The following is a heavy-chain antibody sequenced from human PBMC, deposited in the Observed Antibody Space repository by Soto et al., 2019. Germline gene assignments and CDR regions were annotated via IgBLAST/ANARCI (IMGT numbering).Heavy chain of an antibody. D-gene: IGHD3-22*01. CDR3: ARGVYDSSGYYKYYFDY. CDR1: GFTFSSYN. Sequence: GGSLRLSCAASGFTFSSYNMNWVRQAPGKGLEWVSYISKFSSTISYADSVEGRFTISRDNAKNSLYLQMNSLRAEDTAVYYCARGVYDSSGYYKYYFDYWGQGTLVTVSS. V-gene: IGHV3-48*01. CDR2: ISKFSSTI. J-gene: IGHJ4*02.